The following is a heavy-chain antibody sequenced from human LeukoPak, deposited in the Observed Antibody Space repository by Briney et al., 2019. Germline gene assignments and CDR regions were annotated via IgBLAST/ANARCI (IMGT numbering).Heavy chain of an antibody. CDR1: GGSISSSSYY. J-gene: IGHJ4*02. Sequence: PSETLSLTCTVSGGSISSSSYYWGWIRQPPGKGLEWIGSIYYSGSTYYNPSLKSRVTISVDTSKNQFSLKLSFVTAADTAVYYCARRVSSSWYEDYWGQGTLVTVSS. D-gene: IGHD6-13*01. V-gene: IGHV4-39*01. CDR2: IYYSGST. CDR3: ARRVSSSWYEDY.